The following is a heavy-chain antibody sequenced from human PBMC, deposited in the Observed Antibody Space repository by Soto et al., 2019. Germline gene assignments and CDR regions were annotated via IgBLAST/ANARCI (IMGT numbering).Heavy chain of an antibody. Sequence: XTLSLICTVSGXSISSGSYWAWIRQPPGKGPEWIASIYHGGTTFYNPSLKSRITISVDTSNNQFSLKLTSVTAADTAVYYCARVHVMVVAGSTFDYWGHGTLVTVSS. D-gene: IGHD6-19*01. CDR2: IYHGGTT. CDR3: ARVHVMVVAGSTFDY. V-gene: IGHV4-38-2*02. CDR1: GXSISSGSY. J-gene: IGHJ4*01.